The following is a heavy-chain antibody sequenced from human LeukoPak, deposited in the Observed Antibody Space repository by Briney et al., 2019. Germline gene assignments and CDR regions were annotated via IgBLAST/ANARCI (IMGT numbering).Heavy chain of an antibody. J-gene: IGHJ4*02. Sequence: GRSLRLSCAASGFTFDDYAMHWVRQAPGKGLEWVSGVSWNSGSIGYADSVKGRFTISRDNANNSLYLQMNSLRAEDMALYYCAKGWSRGTVTTLFDYWGQGTLVTVSS. D-gene: IGHD4-17*01. CDR1: GFTFDDYA. V-gene: IGHV3-9*03. CDR3: AKGWSRGTVTTLFDY. CDR2: VSWNSGSI.